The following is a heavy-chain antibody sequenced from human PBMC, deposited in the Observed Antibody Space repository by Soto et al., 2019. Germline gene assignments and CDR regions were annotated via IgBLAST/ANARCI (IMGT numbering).Heavy chain of an antibody. CDR2: IYDSGST. J-gene: IGHJ6*02. CDR3: ARAGYRNYGDV. V-gene: IGHV4-61*01. Sequence: QLQLQESGPGLVKPSETLSLTCTVSGGSVSSGSYFWSWIRQPPGKELEWIGHIYDSGSTNYNRSLKSRVIISVDTSKNQCALKLSSVTAADTAVYYCARAGYRNYGDVWGQGTTVTVSS. CDR1: GGSVSSGSYF. D-gene: IGHD4-4*01.